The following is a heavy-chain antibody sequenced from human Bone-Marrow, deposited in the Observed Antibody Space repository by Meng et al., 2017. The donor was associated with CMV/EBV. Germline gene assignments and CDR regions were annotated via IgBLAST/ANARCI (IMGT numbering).Heavy chain of an antibody. Sequence: SQTLSLTRAISGDSVSSNRAAWNWIRQSPSRGLEWLGRTYYRSKWYNDYAISVKSRITINPDTSKNQFSLQLNSVTPEDTAVYYCARDYYDSGGYYYTEGYYHGLDVWGQGTTVTVSS. CDR3: ARDYYDSGGYYYTEGYYHGLDV. D-gene: IGHD3-22*01. J-gene: IGHJ6*02. CDR1: GDSVSSNRAA. V-gene: IGHV6-1*01. CDR2: TYYRSKWYN.